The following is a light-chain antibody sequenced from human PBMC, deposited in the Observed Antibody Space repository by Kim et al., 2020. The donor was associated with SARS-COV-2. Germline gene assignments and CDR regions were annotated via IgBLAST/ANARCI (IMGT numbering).Light chain of an antibody. Sequence: QSALTQPRSVSGSPGQSVTLSCTGTSTDVGGYDYVSWFQQHPDKAPKLILYHVSQRPSGVPPRFSGSKSGNTASLTISGLQAEDEADYYCCSYAGGYTYIFAPGTKVTVL. J-gene: IGLJ1*01. V-gene: IGLV2-11*01. CDR1: STDVGGYDY. CDR2: HVS. CDR3: CSYAGGYTYI.